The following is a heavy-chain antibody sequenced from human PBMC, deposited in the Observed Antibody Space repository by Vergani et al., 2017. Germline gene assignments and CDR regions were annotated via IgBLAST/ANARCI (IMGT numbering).Heavy chain of an antibody. V-gene: IGHV1-2*02. D-gene: IGHD2-2*01. J-gene: IGHJ6*03. Sequence: QVQLVQSGAEVKKPGASVKVSCKASGYTFTGYYMHWVRQAPGQGLEWMGWINPNSGGTNYAQKFQGRVTMTRDTSISTAYMELSRLRSDDTAVYYCARERGVVVPAAITYYYYYMDVWGKGTTVTVSS. CDR1: GYTFTGYY. CDR2: INPNSGGT. CDR3: ARERGVVVPAAITYYYYYMDV.